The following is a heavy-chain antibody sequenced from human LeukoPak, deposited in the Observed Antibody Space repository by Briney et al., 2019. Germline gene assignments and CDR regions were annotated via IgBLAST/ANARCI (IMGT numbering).Heavy chain of an antibody. CDR1: GGSFSGYY. V-gene: IGHV4-34*01. CDR2: INHSGST. Sequence: SETLSLTCAVYGGSFSGYYWSWIRQPPGKGLEWIGEINHSGSTNYNPSLKSRIIISVDKSKNQFSLKLSSVNAADTAVYYCTRVTGTQGHWYFDLWGRGTLVTVSS. D-gene: IGHD1-20*01. CDR3: TRVTGTQGHWYFDL. J-gene: IGHJ2*01.